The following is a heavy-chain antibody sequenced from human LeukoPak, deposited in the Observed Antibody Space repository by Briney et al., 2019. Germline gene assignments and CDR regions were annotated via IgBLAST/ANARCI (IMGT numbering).Heavy chain of an antibody. V-gene: IGHV7-4-1*02. J-gene: IGHJ5*02. CDR2: INTNTGNP. D-gene: IGHD3-3*01. CDR1: GYTFTSYA. CDR3: ARESLRVFYDFWSGYHNNWFDP. Sequence: ASVKVSCKASGYTFTSYAMNWVRQAPGQGLEWMGWINTNTGNPTYAQGYTGRFVFSLDTSVSTAYLQISSLKAEDTAVYYCARESLRVFYDFWSGYHNNWFDPWGRGTLVTVSS.